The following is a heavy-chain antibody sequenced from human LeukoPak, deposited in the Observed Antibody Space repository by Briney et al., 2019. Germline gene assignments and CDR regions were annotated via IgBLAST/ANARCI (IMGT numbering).Heavy chain of an antibody. J-gene: IGHJ5*02. CDR3: ARGTRPYYGSGSYWFDP. Sequence: GGSLRLSCAASGFTFSSYEMNWVRQAPGKGLEWVSHISSSGSRIYYAESVKGRFTISRDNAQNSLYLQMNILRAEDTAVYYCARGTRPYYGSGSYWFDPWGQGTLVTVSS. D-gene: IGHD3-10*01. CDR1: GFTFSSYE. CDR2: ISSSGSRI. V-gene: IGHV3-48*03.